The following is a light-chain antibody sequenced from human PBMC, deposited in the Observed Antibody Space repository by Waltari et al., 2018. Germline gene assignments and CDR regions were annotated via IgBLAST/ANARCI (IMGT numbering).Light chain of an antibody. CDR1: QSITNTY. CDR3: QQYGSSLWT. V-gene: IGKV3-20*01. J-gene: IGKJ1*01. CDR2: GAS. Sequence: EIVLTQSPGTLSLSPGEGATLSCRASQSITNTYLAWYQQKPGQAPRLLIYGASTRATGIPDRVSGSGSGTDFTLTISRLEPEDFAVFYCQQYGSSLWTFGQGTKVEIK.